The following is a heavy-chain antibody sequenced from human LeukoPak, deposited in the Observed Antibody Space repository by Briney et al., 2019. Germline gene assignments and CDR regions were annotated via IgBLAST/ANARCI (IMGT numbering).Heavy chain of an antibody. CDR1: GASVSTTAYF. D-gene: IGHD5-12*01. J-gene: IGHJ3*01. CDR2: IYASGNT. V-gene: IGHV4-61*02. CDR3: ASYREAYDLYPHGLDV. Sequence: SETLSLTCSVSGASVSTTAYFWNWMRQPAGEGLEWIGRIYASGNTHYNPSLKSRVSMSLHTSKNQFSPTMTSMTAADAAVYFCASYREAYDLYPHGLDVWGRGTVVTVSS.